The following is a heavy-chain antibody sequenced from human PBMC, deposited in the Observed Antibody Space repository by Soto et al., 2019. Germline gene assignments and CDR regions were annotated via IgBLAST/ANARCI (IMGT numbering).Heavy chain of an antibody. CDR1: GFTFSSYS. CDR2: ISSSSSTI. D-gene: IGHD3-3*01. V-gene: IGHV3-48*02. CDR3: ARVSPDFWSGYYKGVGYFDY. Sequence: GGSLRLSCAASGFTFSSYSMNWVRQAPGKGLEWVSYISSSSSTIYYADSVKGRFTISRDNAKNSLYLQMNSLRDEDTAVYYCARVSPDFWSGYYKGVGYFDYWGQGTLVTVSS. J-gene: IGHJ4*02.